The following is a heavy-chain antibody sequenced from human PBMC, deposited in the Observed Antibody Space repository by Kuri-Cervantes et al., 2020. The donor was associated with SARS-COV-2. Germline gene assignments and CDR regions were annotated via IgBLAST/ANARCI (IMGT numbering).Heavy chain of an antibody. Sequence: GSLRPPCRLYGGSFSGYYWSWIRQPQGKGLEWIGEINHSGSTNNNPSLKSRVTISVDTSKNQFSLKLSSVTAADTAVYYCARPRTHIVGADYFDYWGQGTLVTVSS. CDR2: INHSGST. D-gene: IGHD1-26*01. CDR3: ARPRTHIVGADYFDY. J-gene: IGHJ4*02. V-gene: IGHV4-34*01. CDR1: GGSFSGYY.